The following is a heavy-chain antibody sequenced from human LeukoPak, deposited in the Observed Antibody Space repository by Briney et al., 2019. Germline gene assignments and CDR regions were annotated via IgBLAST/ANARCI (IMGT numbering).Heavy chain of an antibody. Sequence: GGSLRLSCAASGFTFSSYAMSWVRQAPGKGREWFSAISGSVGSTYYADSVKGRFTISRDNSKNTLYLQMNSLRAEDTAVYYCAKVLEYTTLDSSGYYSGFDYWGQGTLVTVSS. V-gene: IGHV3-23*01. CDR2: ISGSVGST. CDR3: AKVLEYTTLDSSGYYSGFDY. J-gene: IGHJ4*02. CDR1: GFTFSSYA. D-gene: IGHD3-22*01.